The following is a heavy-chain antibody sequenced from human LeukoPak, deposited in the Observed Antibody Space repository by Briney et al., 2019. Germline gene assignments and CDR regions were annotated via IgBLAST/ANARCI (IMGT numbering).Heavy chain of an antibody. V-gene: IGHV3-30*04. CDR3: ARDYPYSSSWYFDY. Sequence: GGSLRLSCAASGFTFSSYAMHWVRQAPGKGLEWVAVISYDGSNKYYADSVKGRFTISRDNSKNTLYLQMNSLRAEDTAVYYCARDYPYSSSWYFDYWGQGTLVTVSS. CDR2: ISYDGSNK. J-gene: IGHJ4*02. CDR1: GFTFSSYA. D-gene: IGHD6-13*01.